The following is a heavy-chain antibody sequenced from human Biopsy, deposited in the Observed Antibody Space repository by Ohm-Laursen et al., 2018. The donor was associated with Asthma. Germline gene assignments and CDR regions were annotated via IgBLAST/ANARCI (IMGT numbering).Heavy chain of an antibody. V-gene: IGHV4-31*03. Sequence: TLSLTCTVSYGSITCGGYYWTWIRQHPGKGLEWIGFIYYSGSTYYNPPLKSRVSISIDTSKNQFSLKLSSVTAADTAVYYCARAQDYYDSRGYYRSFDYWGQGTLVTVSS. CDR1: YGSITCGGYY. CDR2: IYYSGST. J-gene: IGHJ4*02. CDR3: ARAQDYYDSRGYYRSFDY. D-gene: IGHD3-22*01.